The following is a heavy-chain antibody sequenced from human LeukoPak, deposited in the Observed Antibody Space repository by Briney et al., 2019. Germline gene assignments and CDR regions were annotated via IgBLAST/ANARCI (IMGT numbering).Heavy chain of an antibody. CDR3: ARVRHYYGSGSYPDY. Sequence: KPSETLSLTCTVSVGSISSYYWSWIRQPPGKGLEWIGYIYYSGRTNYNPSLKSRVTISVDTSKNQFSLKLSSVTAADTAVYYCARVRHYYGSGSYPDYWGQGTLVTVSS. J-gene: IGHJ4*02. CDR1: VGSISSYY. V-gene: IGHV4-59*01. CDR2: IYYSGRT. D-gene: IGHD3-10*01.